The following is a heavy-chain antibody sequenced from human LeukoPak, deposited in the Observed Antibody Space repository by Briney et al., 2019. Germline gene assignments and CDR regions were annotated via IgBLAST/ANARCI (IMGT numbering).Heavy chain of an antibody. CDR1: GDSVSSNSAA. Sequence: PSQTLSLTCAISGDSVSSNSAAWNWIRQSPSRGLEWLGRTYYRSKWYNDYAVSVKSRITINPDTSKNQFSLQLNSVTPEDTAVYYCARVTAEHSSRDLNAFDIWGQGTMVTVSS. V-gene: IGHV6-1*01. J-gene: IGHJ3*02. D-gene: IGHD6-13*01. CDR2: TYYRSKWYN. CDR3: ARVTAEHSSRDLNAFDI.